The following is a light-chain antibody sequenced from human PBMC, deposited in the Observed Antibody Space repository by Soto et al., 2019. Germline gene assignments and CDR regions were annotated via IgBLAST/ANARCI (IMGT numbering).Light chain of an antibody. CDR3: QQLNSYPRT. CDR2: AIS. Sequence: DIQMTQAPSTLSASVVCRFTITCRSSQSITNDLNWYQQKPGKAPKLLMYAISTLQSGVPSRFSGSGSGTEFTLTINSLQPEDFATYYCQQLNSYPRTFGQGTKVDI. V-gene: IGKV1-17*01. J-gene: IGKJ1*01. CDR1: QSITND.